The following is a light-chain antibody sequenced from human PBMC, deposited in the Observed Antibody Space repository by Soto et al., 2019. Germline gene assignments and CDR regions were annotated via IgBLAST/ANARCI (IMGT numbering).Light chain of an antibody. V-gene: IGLV1-51*01. CDR1: SSNIGNKY. J-gene: IGLJ2*01. Sequence: QSVLTQPPSVSAAPGQKVIISCSGSSSNIGNKYVSWYQQLPGTAPKLLIYDNNKRPSGIPDRFSGSKSGTSATLGITGLQTGDEADYYCGTWDSSLRGVFGGGTKLTVL. CDR2: DNN. CDR3: GTWDSSLRGV.